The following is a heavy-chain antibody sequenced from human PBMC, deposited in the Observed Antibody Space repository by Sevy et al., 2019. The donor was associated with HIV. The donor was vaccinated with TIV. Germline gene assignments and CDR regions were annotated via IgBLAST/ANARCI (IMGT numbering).Heavy chain of an antibody. CDR2: IYYSGST. Sequence: SETLSLTCTVSGGSISSSSYYWGWIRQPPGKGLEWIGSIYYSGSTYYNPSLNSRVTISVDTSKNQFSLKLSSVTAAGTAVYYCARRHVGYCSSTSCYAWDWFDPWGQGTLVTVSS. D-gene: IGHD2-2*01. CDR3: ARRHVGYCSSTSCYAWDWFDP. J-gene: IGHJ5*02. V-gene: IGHV4-39*01. CDR1: GGSISSSSYY.